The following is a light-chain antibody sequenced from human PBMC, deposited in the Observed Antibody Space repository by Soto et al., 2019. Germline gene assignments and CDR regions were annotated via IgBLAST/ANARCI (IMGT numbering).Light chain of an antibody. J-gene: IGKJ1*01. CDR2: AAS. V-gene: IGKV3-15*01. CDR1: QSISSK. Sequence: IVMTPSPATLSVSPWERATRSCRASQSISSKLAWYQQKPGQAPRLLIYAASTRASGLPARFSGSGSGTEFTLTISSLQSEDFAAYSCQQYNNSPLTFGQGTKVDNK. CDR3: QQYNNSPLT.